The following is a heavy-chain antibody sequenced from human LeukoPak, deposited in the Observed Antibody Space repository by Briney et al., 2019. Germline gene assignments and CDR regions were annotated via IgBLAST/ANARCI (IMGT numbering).Heavy chain of an antibody. Sequence: PSETLSLTCTVSGGSISSYYWSWIRQPAGKGLEWIGRIYTSGGTNYNPSLKSRVTMSVDTSKNQFSLKLSSVTAADTAVYYCARAVQPGYYDSSGYYYYYYYMDVWGKGPRSPSP. D-gene: IGHD3-22*01. CDR1: GGSISSYY. CDR3: ARAVQPGYYDSSGYYYYYYYMDV. CDR2: IYTSGGT. J-gene: IGHJ6*03. V-gene: IGHV4-4*07.